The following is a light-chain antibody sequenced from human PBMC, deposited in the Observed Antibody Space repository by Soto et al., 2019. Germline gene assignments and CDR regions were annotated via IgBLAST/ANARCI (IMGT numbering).Light chain of an antibody. CDR2: DAS. Sequence: EIVLTQSPATLSLSPGQRATLSCGASQSINNYLAWYQQKPGQVPRLLIYDASNRATGIPARFRGSGSGTDFTLTISSLEPEDFAVYYCQHRSTWPPEFTFGPGTKVDIK. CDR3: QHRSTWPPEFT. CDR1: QSINNY. V-gene: IGKV3-11*01. J-gene: IGKJ3*01.